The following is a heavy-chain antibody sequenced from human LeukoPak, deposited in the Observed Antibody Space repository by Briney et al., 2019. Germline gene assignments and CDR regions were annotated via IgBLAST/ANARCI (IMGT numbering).Heavy chain of an antibody. CDR2: IKQDGSEK. J-gene: IGHJ4*02. V-gene: IGHV3-7*01. CDR3: ARAGYDSSGYYVYFDY. D-gene: IGHD3-22*01. CDR1: GFTFSSYW. Sequence: GGSLRLSCAASGFTFSSYWMSWVRQAPGKGLEWVANIKQDGSEKYYVDSVKGRFTISRDNAKNSLYLQMNSLRAEDTAVYYCARAGYDSSGYYVYFDYWGQGTLVTVSS.